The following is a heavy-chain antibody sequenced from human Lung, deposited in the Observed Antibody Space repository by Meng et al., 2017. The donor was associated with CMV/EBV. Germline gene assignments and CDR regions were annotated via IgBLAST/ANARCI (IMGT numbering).Heavy chain of an antibody. CDR1: FSSYA. CDR2: IIPIFGTA. D-gene: IGHD6-13*01. CDR3: AGGLYSSSWYGSDYFDY. V-gene: IGHV1-69*05. Sequence: FSSYAISWVRQAPGQGLEWMVGIIPIFGTANYAQKFQGRVTITTDESTSTAYMELSSLRSEDTAVYYCAGGLYSSSWYGSDYFDYWGQGTLVTVSS. J-gene: IGHJ4*02.